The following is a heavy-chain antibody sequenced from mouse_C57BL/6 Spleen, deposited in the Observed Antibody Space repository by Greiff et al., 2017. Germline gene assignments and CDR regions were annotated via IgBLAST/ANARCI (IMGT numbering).Heavy chain of an antibody. CDR1: GYTFTSYW. CDR3: ARTRGSSLWYFDV. D-gene: IGHD1-1*01. J-gene: IGHJ1*03. V-gene: IGHV1-52*01. CDR2: IDPSDSET. Sequence: QVQLQQPGAELVRPGSSVKLSCKASGYTFTSYWMHWVKQRPIQGLEWIGNIDPSDSETHYNQKFKDKATLTVDKSSSTAYMQLSSLTSEDSAVYYCARTRGSSLWYFDVWGTGTTVTVSS.